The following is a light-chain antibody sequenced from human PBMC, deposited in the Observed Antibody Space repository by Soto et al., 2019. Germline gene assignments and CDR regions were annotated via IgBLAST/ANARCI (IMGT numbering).Light chain of an antibody. Sequence: EIGLKQSPGTVSLTKGERATLSCRASQTVSSSFLAWYQQTPGQAPRLLISGASSRATDIPDRFSGSGSGTDFTLTFSILEPEDFPVYYCQQYGSSGTFGQGTKVDI. CDR1: QTVSSSF. CDR2: GAS. J-gene: IGKJ1*01. CDR3: QQYGSSGT. V-gene: IGKV3-20*01.